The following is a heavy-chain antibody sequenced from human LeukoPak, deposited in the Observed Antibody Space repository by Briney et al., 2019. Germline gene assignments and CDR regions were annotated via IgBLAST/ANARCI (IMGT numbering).Heavy chain of an antibody. J-gene: IGHJ4*02. CDR3: ARVITMVRGVISDLFDY. D-gene: IGHD3-10*01. V-gene: IGHV3-30*03. CDR2: ISYDGSNK. Sequence: PGRSLRLSCAASGFTFSSYGMHWVRQAPGKGLEWVAVISYDGSNKYYADSVKGRFTISRDNSRNTLYLQMNSLRAEDTAVYYCARVITMVRGVISDLFDYWGQGTLVTVSS. CDR1: GFTFSSYG.